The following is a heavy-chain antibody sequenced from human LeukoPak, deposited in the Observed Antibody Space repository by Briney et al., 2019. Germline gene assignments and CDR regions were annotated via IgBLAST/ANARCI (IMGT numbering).Heavy chain of an antibody. V-gene: IGHV3-53*01. CDR2: IYSRGGT. D-gene: IGHD6-13*01. Sequence: GGSLRLSCAASGFTFSSYAMSWVRLAPGKGLEWVSLIYSRGGTSYADSVKGRFTISRDSSKNTLFLQMNSLRVEDTAVYYCARDPPGIAASGTYYWGQGTLVTVSS. CDR1: GFTFSSYA. CDR3: ARDPPGIAASGTYY. J-gene: IGHJ4*02.